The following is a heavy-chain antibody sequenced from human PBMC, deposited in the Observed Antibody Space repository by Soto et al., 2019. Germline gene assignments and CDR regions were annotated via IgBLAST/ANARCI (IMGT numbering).Heavy chain of an antibody. V-gene: IGHV1-69*13. CDR2: IIPIFGTA. J-gene: IGHJ5*02. CDR3: AREIDIAAAGSLSWFDP. D-gene: IGHD6-13*01. Sequence: EASVKVSCKASGGTFSSYAISWVRQAPGQGLEWMGGIIPIFGTANYAQKFQGRVTITADESTSTAYMELSSLRSEDTAVYYCAREIDIAAAGSLSWFDPWGQGTLLTVSS. CDR1: GGTFSSYA.